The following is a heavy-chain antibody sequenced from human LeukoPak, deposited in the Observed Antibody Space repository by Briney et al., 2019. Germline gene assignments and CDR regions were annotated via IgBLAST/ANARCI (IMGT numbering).Heavy chain of an antibody. CDR1: GGTFSSYA. V-gene: IGHV1-69*13. D-gene: IGHD3-16*02. CDR3: ASGTGSYRRNWFDP. CDR2: IIPIFGTA. J-gene: IGHJ5*02. Sequence: VASVKVSCKASGGTFSSYAIGWLRQAPGQGLEWMGGIIPIFGTANYAQKFQGRVKITADESTSTAYMELSSLRSEDTAVYYCASGTGSYRRNWFDPWGQGTLVTVSS.